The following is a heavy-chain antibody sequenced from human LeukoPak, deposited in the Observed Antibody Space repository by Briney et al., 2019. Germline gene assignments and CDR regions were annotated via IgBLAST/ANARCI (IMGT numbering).Heavy chain of an antibody. CDR1: GGTFSSYA. D-gene: IGHD6-13*01. Sequence: SVRVSCKASGGTFSSYAISWVRQAPGQGLEWMGRIIPILGIANYAQKFQGRVTITADKSTSTAYMELSSLRSEDTAVYYCAREEPGVGYNYWGQGTLVTVSS. J-gene: IGHJ4*02. V-gene: IGHV1-69*04. CDR2: IIPILGIA. CDR3: AREEPGVGYNY.